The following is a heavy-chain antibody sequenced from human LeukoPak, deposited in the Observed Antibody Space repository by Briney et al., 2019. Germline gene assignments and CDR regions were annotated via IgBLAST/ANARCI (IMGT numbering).Heavy chain of an antibody. D-gene: IGHD3-22*01. CDR1: GFTSNNYA. CDR3: ARGSYYDSSGYDDY. Sequence: PGRSLRLSCAASGFTSNNYAMHWVRQAPGKGLEWVAVISYDGSSKYYADSVKGRFTISRDNSKNTLYLQMNSLRAEDTAVYYCARGSYYDSSGYDDYWGQGTLVTVSS. CDR2: ISYDGSSK. V-gene: IGHV3-30*04. J-gene: IGHJ4*02.